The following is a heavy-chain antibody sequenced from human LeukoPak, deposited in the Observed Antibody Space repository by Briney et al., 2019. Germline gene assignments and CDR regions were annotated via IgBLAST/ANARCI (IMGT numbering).Heavy chain of an antibody. CDR2: INAYNGNT. CDR1: GYTFISCG. J-gene: IGHJ4*02. CDR3: ASTQNSGSYPFDY. D-gene: IGHD1-26*01. V-gene: IGHV1-18*01. Sequence: GASVKVSCKASGYTFISCGISWVRQAPGQGLEWMGWINAYNGNTNYAQKLQGRVTMPTDTSTSTAYMELRSLRSDDTAVYYCASTQNSGSYPFDYGGQGTLVTVSS.